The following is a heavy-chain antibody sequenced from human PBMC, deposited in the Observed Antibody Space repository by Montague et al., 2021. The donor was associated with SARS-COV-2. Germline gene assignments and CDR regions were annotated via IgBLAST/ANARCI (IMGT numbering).Heavy chain of an antibody. Sequence: SETLSLTCTVSDASISSDNYFWGWIRQPPGKGLEWIGSIYYRGNTHLNPSLKSRATMSVDTSKNQFSLKLNSVTAADAAVYYCVRHVKGGASGWYKHFDSWGQGTLVTVSS. J-gene: IGHJ4*02. CDR2: IYYRGNT. D-gene: IGHD6-19*01. V-gene: IGHV4-39*01. CDR3: VRHVKGGASGWYKHFDS. CDR1: DASISSDNYF.